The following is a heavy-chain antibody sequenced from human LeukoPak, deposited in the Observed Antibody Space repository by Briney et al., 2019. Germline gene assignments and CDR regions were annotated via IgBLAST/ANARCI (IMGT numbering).Heavy chain of an antibody. Sequence: SSETLSLTCTVSGGPISSYYWSWIRQPPGKGLEWIGYIYYSGSTNYNPSLKSRVTISVDTSKNQFSLKLSSVTAADTAVYYCARDGSSGYHRNWFDPWGQGTLVTVSS. V-gene: IGHV4-59*01. CDR2: IYYSGST. CDR3: ARDGSSGYHRNWFDP. J-gene: IGHJ5*02. D-gene: IGHD3-22*01. CDR1: GGPISSYY.